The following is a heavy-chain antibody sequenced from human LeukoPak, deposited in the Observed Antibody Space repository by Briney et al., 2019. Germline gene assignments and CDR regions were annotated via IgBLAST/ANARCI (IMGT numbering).Heavy chain of an antibody. Sequence: GGSLRLSCAASGFTFSSYSMSWVRQAPGKGLEWVSAISGSGGSTYYADSVKGRFTISRDNSKNTLCLQMNSLRAEDTAVYYCAKTGTWGMIVVVILDAFDIWGQGTMVTVSS. D-gene: IGHD3-22*01. V-gene: IGHV3-23*01. J-gene: IGHJ3*02. CDR2: ISGSGGST. CDR3: AKTGTWGMIVVVILDAFDI. CDR1: GFTFSSYS.